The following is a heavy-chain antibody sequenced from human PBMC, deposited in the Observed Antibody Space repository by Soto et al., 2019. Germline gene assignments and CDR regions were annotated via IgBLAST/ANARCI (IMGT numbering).Heavy chain of an antibody. CDR1: GFTFSNYG. CDR2: IWYDGSHK. Sequence: QVQLVESGGGVVQPGRSLRLSCAASGFTFSNYGMHWVRQAPGKGLEWVVVIWYDGSHKYYIDSAKGRFTISRDNSKNMLYLQMNSLRAEDTAIYYCARGASGTGGGNHFDFWGQGTLVTVSS. V-gene: IGHV3-33*01. J-gene: IGHJ4*02. D-gene: IGHD1-1*01. CDR3: ARGASGTGGGNHFDF.